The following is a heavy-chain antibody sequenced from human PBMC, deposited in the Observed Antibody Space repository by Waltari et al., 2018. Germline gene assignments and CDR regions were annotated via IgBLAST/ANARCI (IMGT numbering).Heavy chain of an antibody. J-gene: IGHJ4*02. V-gene: IGHV4-38-2*01. Sequence: QVQLHESGPGLVKSSETLSLTCAVSGYSISSGYYWGWIRQPPGKGLEWIGTIYQSGSTYYNPALKSRITIAQDTAKNQFSLKLNSVTAADTAVYYCARHQVGGRDFEYWGQGTLVTVSS. CDR3: ARHQVGGRDFEY. CDR1: GYSISSGYY. D-gene: IGHD1-26*01. CDR2: IYQSGST.